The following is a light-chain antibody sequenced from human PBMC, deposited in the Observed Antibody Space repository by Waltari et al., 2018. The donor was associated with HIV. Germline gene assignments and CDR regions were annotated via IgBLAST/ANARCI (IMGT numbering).Light chain of an antibody. CDR1: SGHRSYA. Sequence: QVVLTQSPFASSSLGASVKLTCTLSSGHRSYAIACHQQQSEKGPRYLMKVNGDGSHIKGDGIPDRFSGSSSGAERYLTISSLQFEDEADYYCQTWGTGIQVFGGGTKLTVL. J-gene: IGLJ3*02. CDR3: QTWGTGIQV. CDR2: VNGDGSH. V-gene: IGLV4-69*02.